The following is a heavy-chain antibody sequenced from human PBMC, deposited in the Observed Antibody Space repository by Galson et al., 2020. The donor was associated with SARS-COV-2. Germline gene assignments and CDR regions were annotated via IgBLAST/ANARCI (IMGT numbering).Heavy chain of an antibody. Sequence: GGSLRLSCAASGFTFDDFGMSWVRQVPGKGLEWVCGINWSGASTGYADSVKGRFSISRDNAGNSLYLQMNSLRAEDTALYYCTRLRGNDFDTACGAFDIWGQGTMVTVSS. D-gene: IGHD3-22*01. CDR2: INWSGAST. J-gene: IGHJ3*02. V-gene: IGHV3-20*04. CDR3: TRLRGNDFDTACGAFDI. CDR1: GFTFDDFG.